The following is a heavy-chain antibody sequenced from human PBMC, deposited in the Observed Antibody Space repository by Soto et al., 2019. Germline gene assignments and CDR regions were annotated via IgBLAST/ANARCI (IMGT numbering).Heavy chain of an antibody. CDR3: ARQLSSGDVFDI. D-gene: IGHD6-19*01. CDR1: GFTFSSYG. CDR2: ISISSTYI. J-gene: IGHJ3*02. Sequence: GGSLRLSGVPCGFTFSSYGITWVRQAPWKGLEWVSSISISSTYIYYADSVKGRFTISRDNAKNSLYLQMNSLRAEDTAVYYCARQLSSGDVFDILGQGTMFTF. V-gene: IGHV3-21*01.